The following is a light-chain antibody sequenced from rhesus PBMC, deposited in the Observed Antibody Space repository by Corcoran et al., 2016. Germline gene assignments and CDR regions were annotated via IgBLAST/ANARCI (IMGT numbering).Light chain of an antibody. CDR1: QSISSW. CDR3: LQHNSYPYS. Sequence: GDTVTITCRASQSISSWLDWYQQKPGKAPKLLIYAASSLESGVPSRFSGSGSGIDFTLTISSLQPEDFAVYYCLQHNSYPYSFGQGTKVEIK. J-gene: IGKJ2*01. CDR2: AAS. V-gene: IGKV1S11*01.